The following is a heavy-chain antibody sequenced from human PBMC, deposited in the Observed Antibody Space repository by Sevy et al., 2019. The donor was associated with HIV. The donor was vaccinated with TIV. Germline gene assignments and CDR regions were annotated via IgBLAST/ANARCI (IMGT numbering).Heavy chain of an antibody. D-gene: IGHD2-2*02. CDR3: ARDDGLYEIDS. V-gene: IGHV3-30-3*01. Sequence: GGSLRLSCAASGLTFSNHAMHWVRQAPGKGLEWVAVFSYDGINKEYADSVKGRFTISRDKSKNTLYLQMDSLRPEDTAVHYCARDDGLYEIDSWGQGTLVTVSS. J-gene: IGHJ4*02. CDR2: FSYDGINK. CDR1: GLTFSNHA.